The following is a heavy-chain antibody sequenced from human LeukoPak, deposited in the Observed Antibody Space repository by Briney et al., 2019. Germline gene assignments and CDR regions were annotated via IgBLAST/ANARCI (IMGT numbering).Heavy chain of an antibody. J-gene: IGHJ6*02. CDR3: ASSSYYYYYGMDV. D-gene: IGHD6-13*01. Sequence: GGSLRLSCAVSGFTLSNYGMSWVRQAPGKGLEWVSVIYSGGSTYYADSVKGRFTISRDNSKNTLYLQMNSLRAEDTAVYYCASSSYYYYYGMDVWGQGTTVTVSS. V-gene: IGHV3-66*01. CDR1: GFTLSNYG. CDR2: IYSGGST.